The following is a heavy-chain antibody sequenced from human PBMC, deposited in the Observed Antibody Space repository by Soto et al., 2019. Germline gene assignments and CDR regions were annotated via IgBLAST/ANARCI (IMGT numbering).Heavy chain of an antibody. D-gene: IGHD2-2*01. CDR2: IYYSGST. Sequence: SETLSLTCTVSGGSINSGDYYWSWIRQPPGKGQEWIGYIYYSGSTYYNPSLKSRVTISVDNSKNTVNLQMNSLRAEDTAVYYCAREGLVLVPTTVNSDYYYYAMDVWGQGTTVTVSS. V-gene: IGHV4-30-4*01. CDR1: GGSINSGDYY. CDR3: AREGLVLVPTTVNSDYYYYAMDV. J-gene: IGHJ6*02.